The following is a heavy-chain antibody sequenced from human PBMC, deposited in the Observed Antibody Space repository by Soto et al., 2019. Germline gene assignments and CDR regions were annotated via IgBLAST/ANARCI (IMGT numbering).Heavy chain of an antibody. Sequence: ASVKVSCKASGYTFTSYAMHWVRQAPGQRLEWMGWINADSGNTKYAQKFQGRVTMTRDTSISTAYMELSRLRSDDTAVYYCARDLLIVAPGGDYYYYGMDVWGQGTTVTVSS. J-gene: IGHJ6*02. V-gene: IGHV1-3*01. CDR3: ARDLLIVAPGGDYYYYGMDV. CDR1: GYTFTSYA. CDR2: INADSGNT. D-gene: IGHD5-12*01.